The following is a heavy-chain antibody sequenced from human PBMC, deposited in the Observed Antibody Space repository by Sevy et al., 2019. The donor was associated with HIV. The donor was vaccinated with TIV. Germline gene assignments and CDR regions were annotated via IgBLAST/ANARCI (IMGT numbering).Heavy chain of an antibody. CDR3: ARDLRTTASWELDF. CDR1: GYTFTDYF. V-gene: IGHV1-2*04. Sequence: ASVKVSCKASGYTFTDYFIHWVRQAPGQGLEYMGWIDPNSGATFYPQIFQGWVTLTRDTSITTAYTELTRLTSDDTAVYYCARDLRTTASWELDFWGQGTLVTVSS. J-gene: IGHJ4*02. D-gene: IGHD4-17*01. CDR2: IDPNSGAT.